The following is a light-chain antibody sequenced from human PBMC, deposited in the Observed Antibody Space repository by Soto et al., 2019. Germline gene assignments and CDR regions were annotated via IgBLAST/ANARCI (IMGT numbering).Light chain of an antibody. V-gene: IGKV1-8*01. J-gene: IGKJ4*01. CDR2: AAS. Sequence: AIRMTQSPSSLSASTGDRFTITCRASQGISSYLAWYQQKPGKAPKLLIYAASTLQSGVPSRFSGSGSGTDFTLTISCLQSEDFATYYCQQYYSYPLTFGGGTKVDLK. CDR3: QQYYSYPLT. CDR1: QGISSY.